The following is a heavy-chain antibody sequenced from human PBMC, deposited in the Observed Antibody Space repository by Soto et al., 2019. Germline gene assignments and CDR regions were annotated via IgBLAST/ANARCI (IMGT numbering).Heavy chain of an antibody. CDR1: GFTFSSYS. V-gene: IGHV3-21*01. D-gene: IGHD2-15*01. Sequence: GGSLRLSCAASGFTFSSYSMNWVRQAPGKGLEWVSSISSSSSYIYYADSVKGRFTISRDNAKNSLYLQMNSLRAEDTAVYYCARDPAGYCSGGSCYSGAFDIWGQGTMVTVPS. CDR3: ARDPAGYCSGGSCYSGAFDI. CDR2: ISSSSSYI. J-gene: IGHJ3*02.